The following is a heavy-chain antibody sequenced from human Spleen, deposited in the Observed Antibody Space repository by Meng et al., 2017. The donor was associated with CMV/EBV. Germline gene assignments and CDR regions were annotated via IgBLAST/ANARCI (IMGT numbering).Heavy chain of an antibody. D-gene: IGHD1-26*01. V-gene: IGHV1-2*02. CDR1: GYTFPVYY. CDR3: ARSRIVGANFDY. CDR2: INPNSGGT. Sequence: SCKASGYTFPVYYMHWVRQAPGQGLEWMGWINPNSGGTNYAQKFQGRVTMTRDTSISTAYMELSRLRSDDTAVYYCARSRIVGANFDYWGQGTLVTVSS. J-gene: IGHJ4*02.